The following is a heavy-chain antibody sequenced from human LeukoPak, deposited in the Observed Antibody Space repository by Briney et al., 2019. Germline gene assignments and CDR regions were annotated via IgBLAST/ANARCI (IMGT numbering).Heavy chain of an antibody. CDR1: GYTFTGYY. CDR2: INPNSGGT. D-gene: IGHD2-2*01. Sequence: GASVKVSCKATGYTFTGYYMHWVRQAPGQGLEWMGWINPNSGGTNYAQKFQGRVTMTRDTSISTAYMELSRLRSDDTAVYYCAILGYCSSTSCLQFDPWGQGTLVTVSS. CDR3: AILGYCSSTSCLQFDP. J-gene: IGHJ5*02. V-gene: IGHV1-2*02.